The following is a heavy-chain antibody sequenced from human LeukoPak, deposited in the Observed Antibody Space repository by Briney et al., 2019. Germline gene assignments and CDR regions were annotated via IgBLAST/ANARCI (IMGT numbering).Heavy chain of an antibody. CDR3: AREVVAAPGTVDY. CDR2: IYYSGSP. D-gene: IGHD6-13*01. Sequence: PSETLSLTCTVSGGSISSYYWSWIRQPPGKGLEWIGYIYYSGSPNYNPSLKSRVTISVDTSKNQFSLKLSSVTAADTAVYYCAREVVAAPGTVDYWGQGTLVTVSS. V-gene: IGHV4-59*01. J-gene: IGHJ4*02. CDR1: GGSISSYY.